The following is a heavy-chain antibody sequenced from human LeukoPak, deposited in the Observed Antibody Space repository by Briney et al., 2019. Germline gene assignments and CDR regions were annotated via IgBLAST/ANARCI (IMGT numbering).Heavy chain of an antibody. Sequence: SGPTLVNPTQTLTLTCTFSGFSLSTSGVGVGWIRQPPGKALEWLALIYWNDDKRYSPSLKNRLTITKDTSKNQEVLTMTNMDPVDTATYYCAHYDDYRGDFDYWGQGTLVTVSS. CDR3: AHYDDYRGDFDY. V-gene: IGHV2-5*01. CDR1: GFSLSTSGVG. D-gene: IGHD4-17*01. J-gene: IGHJ4*02. CDR2: IYWNDDK.